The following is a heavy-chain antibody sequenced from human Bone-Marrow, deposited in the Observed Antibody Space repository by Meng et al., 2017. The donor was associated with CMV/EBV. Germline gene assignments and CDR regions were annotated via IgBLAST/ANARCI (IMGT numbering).Heavy chain of an antibody. Sequence: ASVKVSCKASGYTFTSYDINWVRQATGQGLEWMGWMNPNSGNTGYAQKFQGRVTMTRNTSISTAYMELSGLRSEDTAVYYCARGNRGRIAAAGYYYYYGMDVWGQGTTVTVSS. J-gene: IGHJ6*02. CDR2: MNPNSGNT. CDR1: GYTFTSYD. D-gene: IGHD6-13*01. V-gene: IGHV1-8*01. CDR3: ARGNRGRIAAAGYYYYYGMDV.